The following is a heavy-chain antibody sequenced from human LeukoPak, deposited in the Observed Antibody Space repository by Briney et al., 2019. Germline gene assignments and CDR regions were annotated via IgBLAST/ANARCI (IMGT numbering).Heavy chain of an antibody. D-gene: IGHD6-19*01. Sequence: SETLSLTCTVSGGSISSYYWSWIRQPPGKGLEWIGYIYYSGSTNYNPSLKSRVTISVDTSKNQFSLKLSSVTAADTAVYYCAKDPGSGWFPAPNYYYGMDVWGQGTTVTVSS. CDR1: GGSISSYY. V-gene: IGHV4-59*01. J-gene: IGHJ6*02. CDR2: IYYSGST. CDR3: AKDPGSGWFPAPNYYYGMDV.